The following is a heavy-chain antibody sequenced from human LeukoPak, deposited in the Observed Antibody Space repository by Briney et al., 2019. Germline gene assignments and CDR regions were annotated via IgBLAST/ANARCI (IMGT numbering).Heavy chain of an antibody. J-gene: IGHJ6*02. Sequence: AGGSLRLSCAASGFTFDDYGMSWVRQAPGKGLEWVAGINWNGGSTGYADSVKGRFTISRDNAKNSLYLQMNSLRAEDTAVYYCAKGKIHSSGWHYYGMDVWGQGTTVTVSS. CDR2: INWNGGST. V-gene: IGHV3-20*04. CDR1: GFTFDDYG. CDR3: AKGKIHSSGWHYYGMDV. D-gene: IGHD6-19*01.